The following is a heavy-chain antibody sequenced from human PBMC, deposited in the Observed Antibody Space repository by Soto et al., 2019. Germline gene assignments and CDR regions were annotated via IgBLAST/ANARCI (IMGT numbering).Heavy chain of an antibody. J-gene: IGHJ6*03. Sequence: SETLSLTCTVSGGSISSSSYYWGWIRQPPGKRLEWIGSIYYSGSTYYNPSLKSRVTISVDTSKNQFSLKLSSVTAADTAVYYCARILEQDPNYYYYMDVWGKGTTVTVSS. V-gene: IGHV4-39*01. CDR1: GGSISSSSYY. CDR3: ARILEQDPNYYYYMDV. CDR2: IYYSGST.